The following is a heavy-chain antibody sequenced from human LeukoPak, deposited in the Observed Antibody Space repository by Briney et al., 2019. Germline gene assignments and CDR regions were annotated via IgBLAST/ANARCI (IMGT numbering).Heavy chain of an antibody. CDR3: AKDSPYYYDKLGVYFDY. Sequence: PGGSLRLSCAASGFTFSNYGMHWVRQAPGKGMEWVAFIRYDGSNKYYADSVKGRFTISRDNSKNTLYLQMNSLRAEDTAVYYCAKDSPYYYDKLGVYFDYWGQGTLVTVSS. CDR1: GFTFSNYG. CDR2: IRYDGSNK. D-gene: IGHD3-22*01. J-gene: IGHJ4*02. V-gene: IGHV3-30*02.